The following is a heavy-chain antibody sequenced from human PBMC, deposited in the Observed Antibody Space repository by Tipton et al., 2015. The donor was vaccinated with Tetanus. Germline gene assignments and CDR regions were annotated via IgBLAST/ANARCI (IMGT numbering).Heavy chain of an antibody. CDR3: ARRRSAVLSGGYHWYFDL. CDR2: IDPRESEA. D-gene: IGHD3-3*01. CDR1: GYNFSHYS. V-gene: IGHV5-51*01. J-gene: IGHJ2*01. Sequence: QLVQSGADVKKPGESLKISCRVSGYNFSHYSIGWVRQMPGKGLEWVGIIDPRESEARYGPSFQGRVLISADKSVSTTFLQWGSLTASDTAIYYCARRRSAVLSGGYHWYFDLWGRGTMVTVSS.